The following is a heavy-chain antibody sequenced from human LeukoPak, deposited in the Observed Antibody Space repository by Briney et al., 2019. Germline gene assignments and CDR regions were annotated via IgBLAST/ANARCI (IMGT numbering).Heavy chain of an antibody. D-gene: IGHD4-23*01. CDR1: GFTFSGYW. Sequence: PGGSLRLSCAASGFTFSGYWMHWVRQVPGKGLVWVSRINDDGRYTVYADSVKGRFTISRDDSKNTLYLQMNSLRAEDTAVYYCVRRAGGYSHPYDYWGQGTLVTVSS. V-gene: IGHV3-74*01. CDR3: VRRAGGYSHPYDY. CDR2: INDDGRYT. J-gene: IGHJ4*02.